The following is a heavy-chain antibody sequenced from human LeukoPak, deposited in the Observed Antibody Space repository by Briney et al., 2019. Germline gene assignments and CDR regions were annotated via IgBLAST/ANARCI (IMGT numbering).Heavy chain of an antibody. D-gene: IGHD4-17*01. CDR1: GFTFGYYE. Sequence: GGSLRLSCATSGFTFGYYEMNWVRQAPGKGLEWVSYIKSSGSSIYYADSVKGRFTISRDNSKNTLYLQMNSLRAEDTAVYYCAKPRYGPDWFDPWGQGTLVTVSS. J-gene: IGHJ5*02. CDR2: IKSSGSSI. CDR3: AKPRYGPDWFDP. V-gene: IGHV3-48*03.